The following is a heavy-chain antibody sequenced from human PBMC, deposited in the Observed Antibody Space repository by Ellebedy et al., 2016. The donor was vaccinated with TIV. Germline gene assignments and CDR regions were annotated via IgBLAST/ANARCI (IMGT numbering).Heavy chain of an antibody. Sequence: GESLKISCAASGFTFNSYAMHWVRQAPGKGLEWVVVISYDGSNKYYADSVKVRFTISRDNSKDTQYLQMNSLTPEDTAVYYCARDPLAAAQRGFFDLWGRGTLVTVSS. D-gene: IGHD6-13*01. CDR3: ARDPLAAAQRGFFDL. CDR1: GFTFNSYA. V-gene: IGHV3-30*04. J-gene: IGHJ2*01. CDR2: ISYDGSNK.